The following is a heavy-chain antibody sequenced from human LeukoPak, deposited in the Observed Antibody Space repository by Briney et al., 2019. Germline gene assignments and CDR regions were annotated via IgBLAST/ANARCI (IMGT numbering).Heavy chain of an antibody. D-gene: IGHD5-18*01. CDR1: GFTFGSHA. Sequence: GGSLRLSCEASGFTFGSHAMYWVSQAPGKGLEWVAGIFGSGGSPHYADSVKGRFTISRDNSRNTVYLQINSLRAEDTAVYYCGTTTVGYSSGQKPAWPVDYWGQGTLVTVSS. J-gene: IGHJ4*02. V-gene: IGHV3-23*01. CDR2: IFGSGGSP. CDR3: GTTTVGYSSGQKPAWPVDY.